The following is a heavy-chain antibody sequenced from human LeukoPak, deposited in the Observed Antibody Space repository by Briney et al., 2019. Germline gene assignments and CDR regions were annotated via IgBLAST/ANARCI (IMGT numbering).Heavy chain of an antibody. CDR2: ISSTGSYI. V-gene: IGHV3-21*01. CDR1: RFTLSSYS. D-gene: IGHD3-22*01. CDR3: ARDLPSYYDSSGYYRVGYMDV. Sequence: GSLRLSCAASRFTLSSYSMNWVRQAPGKGLEWVSSISSTGSYIYYADSVKGRFTISRDNAKNSVHLQMNSLRAEDTAVYYCARDLPSYYDSSGYYRVGYMDVWGKGTTVTISS. J-gene: IGHJ6*03.